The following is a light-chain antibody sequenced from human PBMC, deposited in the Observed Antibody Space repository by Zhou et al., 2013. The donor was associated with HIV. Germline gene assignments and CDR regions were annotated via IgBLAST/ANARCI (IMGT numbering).Light chain of an antibody. Sequence: AVQLTQSPSSLSASVGDRVTISCRASHQIGKDLGWYQQTPGSAPRVLIYAATTLHSGVPSRFSGTGTGTDFTLIISSLQPEDFATYYCQQGNSFPLTFGGGTKVEIK. CDR3: QQGNSFPLT. CDR2: AAT. V-gene: IGKV1-6*01. CDR1: HQIGKD. J-gene: IGKJ4*01.